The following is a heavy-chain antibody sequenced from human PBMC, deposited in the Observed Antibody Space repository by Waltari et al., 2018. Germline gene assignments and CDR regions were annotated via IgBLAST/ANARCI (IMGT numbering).Heavy chain of an antibody. V-gene: IGHV3-21*01. D-gene: IGHD2-2*01. CDR1: GFTFSSYS. J-gene: IGHJ6*03. Sequence: EVQLVESGGGLVKPGGSLSLSCAASGFTFSSYSMNWVRQAPGKGLEWVSSISSSSSYIYYADSVKGRFTISRDNAKNSLYLQMNSLRAEDTAVYYCAREGTSGIIYYYYMDVWGKGTTVTVSS. CDR2: ISSSSSYI. CDR3: AREGTSGIIYYYYMDV.